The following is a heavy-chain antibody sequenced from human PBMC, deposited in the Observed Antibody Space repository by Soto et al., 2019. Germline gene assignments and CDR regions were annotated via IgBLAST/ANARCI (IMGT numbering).Heavy chain of an antibody. J-gene: IGHJ3*02. V-gene: IGHV1-18*01. CDR3: ARDVIVVVVADDAFDI. CDR1: GYTFTSSG. Sequence: ASVKVSCKASGYTFTSSGISLVRQAPGQGLEWMGWISAYNGNTNYAQKLQGRVTMTTDTSTSTAYMELRSLRSDDTAVYYCARDVIVVVVADDAFDICGQGTMVTVSS. CDR2: ISAYNGNT. D-gene: IGHD2-15*01.